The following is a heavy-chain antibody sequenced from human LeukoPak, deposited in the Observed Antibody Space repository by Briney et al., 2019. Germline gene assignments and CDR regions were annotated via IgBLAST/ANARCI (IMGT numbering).Heavy chain of an antibody. D-gene: IGHD4-17*01. CDR3: ATCRDEFGDYGFTS. CDR1: GGSISSSNYF. J-gene: IGHJ5*02. CDR2: FYDSGST. V-gene: IGHV4-39*07. Sequence: PSETLSLTCTVSGGSISSSNYFWGWLRQPPGKGLEWIGNFYDSGSTNYNPSLKSRVTISVDTSKNLFSLKLTSVTAADTAVYYCATCRDEFGDYGFTSWGQGTLVTVSS.